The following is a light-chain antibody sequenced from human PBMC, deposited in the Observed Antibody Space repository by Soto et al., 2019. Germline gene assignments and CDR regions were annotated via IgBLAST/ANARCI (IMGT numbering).Light chain of an antibody. V-gene: IGKV1-27*01. CDR3: QKYYGPAHT. J-gene: IGKJ4*01. Sequence: DIQMTQSPSSLSASVGDRVTITCRASQGISNYLAWYQQKPGKVPTLLISAASTLQSGVPSRFSGSGSGTDFSVTICSLQAEDVATYYCQKYYGPAHTFGGGTKVEIK. CDR1: QGISNY. CDR2: AAS.